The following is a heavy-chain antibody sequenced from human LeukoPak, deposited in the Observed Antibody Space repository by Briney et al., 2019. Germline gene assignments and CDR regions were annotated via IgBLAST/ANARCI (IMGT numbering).Heavy chain of an antibody. V-gene: IGHV1-24*01. CDR1: GYTLTELS. D-gene: IGHD5-24*01. CDR3: ATQHGWLQLWGDAFDI. CDR2: FDPEDGET. J-gene: IGHJ3*02. Sequence: ASVKVSCKVSGYTLTELSMHWVRQAPGKGLEWMGGFDPEDGETIYAQKFQGRVTMTEGTSTDTAYMELSSLRSEDTAVYYCATQHGWLQLWGDAFDIWGQGTMVTVSS.